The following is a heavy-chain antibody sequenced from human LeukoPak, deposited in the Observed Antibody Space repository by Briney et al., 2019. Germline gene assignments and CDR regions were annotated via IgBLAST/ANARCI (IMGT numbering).Heavy chain of an antibody. D-gene: IGHD3-22*01. J-gene: IGHJ4*02. CDR3: ARVTGYMIEDYFDY. Sequence: GASVKVSCKASGYTFTSYDINWVRQATGQGLEWMGWMNPNSGNTGYAQKFQGRVTITRNNSISTAYMELSSLRSEDTAVYYCARVTGYMIEDYFDYWGQGTLATVSS. CDR1: GYTFTSYD. V-gene: IGHV1-8*03. CDR2: MNPNSGNT.